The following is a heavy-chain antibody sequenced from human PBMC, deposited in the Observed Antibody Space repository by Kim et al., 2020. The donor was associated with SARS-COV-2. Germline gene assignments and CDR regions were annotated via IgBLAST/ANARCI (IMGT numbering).Heavy chain of an antibody. CDR1: GYTFTSYA. CDR2: INAGNGNT. Sequence: ASVKVSCKASGYTFTSYAMHWVRQAPGQRLEWMGWINAGNGNTKYSQKFQGRVTITRDTSASTAYMELSSLRSEDTAVYYCARPYSGSYYGWFDPWGQGTLVTVSS. J-gene: IGHJ5*02. CDR3: ARPYSGSYYGWFDP. V-gene: IGHV1-3*01. D-gene: IGHD1-26*01.